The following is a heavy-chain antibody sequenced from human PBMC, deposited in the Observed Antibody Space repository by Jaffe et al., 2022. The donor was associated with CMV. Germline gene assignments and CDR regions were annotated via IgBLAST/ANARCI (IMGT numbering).Heavy chain of an antibody. CDR1: GGSISSSSYY. CDR2: IYYSGST. CDR3: ARRVDSYGHFDY. V-gene: IGHV4-39*01. J-gene: IGHJ4*02. D-gene: IGHD5-18*01. Sequence: QLQLQESGPGLVKPSETLSLTCTVSGGSISSSSYYWGWIRQPPGKGLEWIGSIYYSGSTYYNPSLKSRVTISVDTSKNQFSLKLSSVTAADTAVYYCARRVDSYGHFDYWGQGTLVTVSS.